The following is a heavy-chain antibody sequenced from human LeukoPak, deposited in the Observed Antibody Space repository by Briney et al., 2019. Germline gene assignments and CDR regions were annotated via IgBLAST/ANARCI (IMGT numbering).Heavy chain of an antibody. CDR3: ARIYGSGSYYNVGGSYYFDY. J-gene: IGHJ4*02. CDR2: ISSSGSTI. V-gene: IGHV3-48*03. D-gene: IGHD3-10*01. Sequence: GGSLRLSCAASGFTFSNYEMNWVRQAPGKGLEWVSYISSSGSTIYYADSVKGRFTISRDNAKNSLYLQMNSLRAEDTAVYYCARIYGSGSYYNVGGSYYFDYWGQGTLVTVSS. CDR1: GFTFSNYE.